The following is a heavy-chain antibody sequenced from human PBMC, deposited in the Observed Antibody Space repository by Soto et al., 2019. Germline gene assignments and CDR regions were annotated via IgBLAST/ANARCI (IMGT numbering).Heavy chain of an antibody. CDR1: GFTVSSNY. Sequence: EVQLVETGGGLIQPGGSLRLSCAASGFTVSSNYMSWVRQAQGQGLEWVSGIYSGGSTYYADSVKGRFTISKDNSKNTLYLQMNSLRAEDTAVYYCARVTIAAAGIFWFDPWGQGTLVTVSS. V-gene: IGHV3-53*02. CDR3: ARVTIAAAGIFWFDP. CDR2: IYSGGST. D-gene: IGHD6-13*01. J-gene: IGHJ5*02.